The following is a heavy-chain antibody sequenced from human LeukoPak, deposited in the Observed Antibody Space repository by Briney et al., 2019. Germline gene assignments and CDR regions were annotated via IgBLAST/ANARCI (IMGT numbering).Heavy chain of an antibody. CDR1: GGSISSSNYY. D-gene: IGHD3-10*01. CDR3: ARQSPLYGSGKIGWFDP. CDR2: IYYSGGT. J-gene: IGHJ5*02. V-gene: IGHV4-39*01. Sequence: SETLSLTCTVSGGSISSSNYYWGWIRQPPGKGLEWIGSIYYSGGTYYNPSLKSRVTISVDTSKNQFSLKLSSVTAADTAVYYCARQSPLYGSGKIGWFDPWGQGTLVTVSS.